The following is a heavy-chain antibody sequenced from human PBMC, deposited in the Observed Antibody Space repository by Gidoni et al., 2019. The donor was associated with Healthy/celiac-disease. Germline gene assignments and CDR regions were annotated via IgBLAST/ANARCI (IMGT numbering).Heavy chain of an antibody. CDR3: AKDRGLPTVTTPDY. CDR1: GFTCSSYA. Sequence: EVQLLESGGGLVQPGGSLRLSCAASGFTCSSYAMSWVRQAPGKGLEWVSAISGSGGSTYYADSVKGRFTISRDNSKNTLYLQMTSLRAEDTAVYYCAKDRGLPTVTTPDYWGQGTLVTVSS. V-gene: IGHV3-23*01. CDR2: ISGSGGST. D-gene: IGHD4-17*01. J-gene: IGHJ4*02.